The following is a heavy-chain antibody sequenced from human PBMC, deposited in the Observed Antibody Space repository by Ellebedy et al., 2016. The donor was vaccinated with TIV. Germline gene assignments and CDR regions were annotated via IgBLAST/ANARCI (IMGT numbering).Heavy chain of an antibody. J-gene: IGHJ4*02. CDR2: LSGSGATR. V-gene: IGHV3-23*01. Sequence: GESLKISXAASGFTFRNYAMNWVRQAPGRGLEWVSALSGSGATRYYTDSVKGRFTISRDNSKNTLYLQMNSLRAEDTAVYYCERQLVPTGDNWGQGTLVTVSS. CDR3: ERQLVPTGDN. D-gene: IGHD6-6*01. CDR1: GFTFRNYA.